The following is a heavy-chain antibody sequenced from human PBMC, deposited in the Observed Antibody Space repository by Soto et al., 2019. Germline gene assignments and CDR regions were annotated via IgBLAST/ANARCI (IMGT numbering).Heavy chain of an antibody. CDR2: IYYSGST. CDR1: GGSISSYY. Sequence: SSETLSLTCTVSGGSISSYYWSWIRQPPGKGLEWIGYIYYSGSTNYNPSPKSRVTISVDTSKNQFSLKLSSVTAADTAVYYCARERPYTTVTGAFDIWGQGTIVTVSS. CDR3: ARERPYTTVTGAFDI. J-gene: IGHJ3*02. V-gene: IGHV4-59*01. D-gene: IGHD4-17*01.